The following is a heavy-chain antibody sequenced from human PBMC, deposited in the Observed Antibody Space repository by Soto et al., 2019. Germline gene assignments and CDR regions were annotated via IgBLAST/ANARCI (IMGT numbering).Heavy chain of an antibody. CDR2: LTPVFRTA. CDR3: AGVDCGGGTCYSGGFDY. Sequence: QVDLVQSGAEVKKPGSSVTVSCKASGASFYNFALYWVRQAPGQGLEWVGGLTPVFRTANYSQKFQGRVTITADESTTTAYMELSNLRSDDTAVFYCAGVDCGGGTCYSGGFDYWGQGTLVTVSS. CDR1: GASFYNFA. D-gene: IGHD2-15*01. J-gene: IGHJ4*02. V-gene: IGHV1-69*01.